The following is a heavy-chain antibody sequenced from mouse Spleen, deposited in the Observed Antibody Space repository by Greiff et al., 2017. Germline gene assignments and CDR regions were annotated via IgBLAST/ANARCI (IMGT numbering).Heavy chain of an antibody. CDR2: IFPGSGST. CDR3: ARSSAYYGNYDYAMDY. J-gene: IGHJ4*01. Sequence: QVQLQQSGPELVKPGASVKISCKASGYTFTDYYINWVKQRPGQGLEWIGWIFPGSGSTYYNEKFKGKATLTVDKSSSTAYMLLSSLTSEDSAVYFCARSSAYYGNYDYAMDYWGQGTSVTVSS. V-gene: IGHV1-75*01. CDR1: GYTFTDYY. D-gene: IGHD2-10*01.